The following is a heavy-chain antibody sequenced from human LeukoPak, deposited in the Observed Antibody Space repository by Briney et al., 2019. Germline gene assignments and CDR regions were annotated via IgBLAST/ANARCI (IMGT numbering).Heavy chain of an antibody. CDR1: GFTFSSYA. D-gene: IGHD1-26*01. Sequence: GGSLRLSCAASGFTFSSYAMHWVRQAPGKGLEWVAVISYDESNKYYADSVKGRFTISRDNSKNTLYLQMNSLRVEDTAVYYCARDQEVGATRFDYWGQGTLVTVSS. J-gene: IGHJ4*02. V-gene: IGHV3-30*04. CDR3: ARDQEVGATRFDY. CDR2: ISYDESNK.